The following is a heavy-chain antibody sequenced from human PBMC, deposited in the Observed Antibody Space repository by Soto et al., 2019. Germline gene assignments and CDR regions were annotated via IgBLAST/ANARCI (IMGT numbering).Heavy chain of an antibody. CDR3: ARGLTPPSPLDY. Sequence: ASVKVSCKASGGTFSSYTISWVRQAPGQGLEWMGRIIPILGIANYAQKFQGRVTITAGKSTSTAYMELSSLRSEDTAVYYCARGLTPPSPLDYWGQGTLVTVSS. CDR1: GGTFSSYT. J-gene: IGHJ4*02. V-gene: IGHV1-69*02. CDR2: IIPILGIA.